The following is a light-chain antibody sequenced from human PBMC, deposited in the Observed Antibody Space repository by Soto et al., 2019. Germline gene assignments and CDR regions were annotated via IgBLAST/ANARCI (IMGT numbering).Light chain of an antibody. Sequence: EVVMTQSPGTVSVSPGERATLSCRASQSVSSNLAWYQQRPGQAPRLLIYDASNRATGIPARFSGSGSGTDFTLTISSLEPEDFAVYYCQQRGDWPPITFGQGTKVDIK. CDR3: QQRGDWPPIT. V-gene: IGKV3-11*01. CDR2: DAS. J-gene: IGKJ1*01. CDR1: QSVSSN.